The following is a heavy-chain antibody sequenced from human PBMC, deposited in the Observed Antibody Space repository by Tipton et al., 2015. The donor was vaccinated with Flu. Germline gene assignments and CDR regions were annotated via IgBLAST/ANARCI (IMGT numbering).Heavy chain of an antibody. Sequence: TLSLTCTVSGGSIRGYYWNWIRQFLGKGLEWIGFVYYTGSTNYKSSLKSRVTISTDTSTNQVSLKMNSVIAADTAVYYCARGPPGPSIRAYYFDIWGQGALVTVSS. CDR1: GGSIRGYY. V-gene: IGHV4-59*01. CDR3: ARGPPGPSIRAYYFDI. J-gene: IGHJ4*02. CDR2: VYYTGST. D-gene: IGHD2-21*01.